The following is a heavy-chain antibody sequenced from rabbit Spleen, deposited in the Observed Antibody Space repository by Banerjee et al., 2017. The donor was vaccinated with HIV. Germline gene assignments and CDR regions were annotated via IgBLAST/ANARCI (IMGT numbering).Heavy chain of an antibody. V-gene: IGHV1S40*01. CDR3: ARDTASSFSSYGMDL. CDR2: IYSGNSGYA. CDR1: GFFFGSNDY. D-gene: IGHD8-1*01. J-gene: IGHJ6*01. Sequence: QSLEESGGGLVKHGGCLPLTCTASGFFFGSNDYMSWVRQAPGRGLEWIACIYSGNSGYAYYASGATGRFTFSKTSSTTVTLQVPSLTAADTATYFCARDTASSFSSYGMDLWGQGTLVTVS.